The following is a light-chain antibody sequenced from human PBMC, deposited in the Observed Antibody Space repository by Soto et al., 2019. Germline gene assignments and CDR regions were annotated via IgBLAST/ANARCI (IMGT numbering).Light chain of an antibody. CDR2: AAS. V-gene: IGKV1-39*01. J-gene: IGKJ1*01. CDR1: QNIDNC. CDR3: LHSYCASAT. Sequence: DIQMIQSPSSLSASVGDRVTITCRASQNIDNCLSWYQQKPGKAPELLIYAASLLQSGVRSRFSGSGSGAEYSVTIISLQRDELATYHCLHSYCASATFGQGTRVE.